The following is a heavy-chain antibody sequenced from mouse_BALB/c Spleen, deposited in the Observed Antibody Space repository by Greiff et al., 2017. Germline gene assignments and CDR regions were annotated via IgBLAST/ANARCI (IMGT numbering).Heavy chain of an antibody. CDR2: ISSGGGST. CDR3: ARHYYGYVRFDY. V-gene: IGHV5-12-1*01. CDR1: GFAFSSYD. Sequence: EVHLVESGGGLVKPGGSLKLSCAASGFAFSSYDMSWVRQTPEKRLEWVAYISSGGGSTYYPDTVKGRFTISRDNAKNTLYLQMSSLKSEDTAMYYCARHYYGYVRFDYWGQGTTLTVSS. D-gene: IGHD1-2*01. J-gene: IGHJ2*01.